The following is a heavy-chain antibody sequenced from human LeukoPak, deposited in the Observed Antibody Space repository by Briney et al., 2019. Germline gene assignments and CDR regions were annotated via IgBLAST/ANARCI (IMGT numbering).Heavy chain of an antibody. V-gene: IGHV3-48*03. Sequence: GGSLRLSCAASGFIFSSYEMNWVRQAPGKGLEWVSNIGSSGSTIYYADSVKGRFSISRDNAKSSLYLQMNSLRVEDTAVYYCALLAVASDFDYWGQGALVTVSS. CDR3: ALLAVASDFDY. CDR2: IGSSGSTI. CDR1: GFIFSSYE. J-gene: IGHJ4*02. D-gene: IGHD6-19*01.